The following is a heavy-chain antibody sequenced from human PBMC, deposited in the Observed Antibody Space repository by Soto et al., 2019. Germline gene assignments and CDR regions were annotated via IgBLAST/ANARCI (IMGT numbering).Heavy chain of an antibody. CDR3: ASDHILRYVVVRANAPAWVYYYAMDV. J-gene: IGHJ6*02. D-gene: IGHD1-26*01. Sequence: ASVKVSCKAYGGTFSSYAISWVRQAPGQGLEWMGGIIPIFGTANYAQKFQGRVTITADESTSTAYMELSSLRSEDTAVYYCASDHILRYVVVRANAPAWVYYYAMDVWGQGTAVTVSS. CDR2: IIPIFGTA. V-gene: IGHV1-69*13. CDR1: GGTFSSYA.